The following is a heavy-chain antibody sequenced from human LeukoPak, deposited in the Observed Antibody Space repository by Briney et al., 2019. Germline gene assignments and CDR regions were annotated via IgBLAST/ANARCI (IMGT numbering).Heavy chain of an antibody. D-gene: IGHD3-10*01. CDR1: GESLSTYY. Sequence: PSETLSLTCAVYGESLSTYYWSWIRQPPGKGLEWIGEINRSGTTNDNPSLKNRVTISVDTSKNQFSLRVRSVTAADTAMYYCARRKRYYGSGSYYSHYMDLWDKGTTVTISS. CDR3: ARRKRYYGSGSYYSHYMDL. V-gene: IGHV4-34*01. J-gene: IGHJ6*03. CDR2: INRSGTT.